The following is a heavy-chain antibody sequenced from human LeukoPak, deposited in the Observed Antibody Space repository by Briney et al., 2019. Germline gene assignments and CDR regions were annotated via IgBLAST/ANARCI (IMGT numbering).Heavy chain of an antibody. CDR3: ARAPSKYDFWSGYHYYYMDV. Sequence: GGSLRLPCAASGSTFSSLTLNWFGRPQGRGWEGFPSISSSSSYIYYADSVKGRFTISRDNAKNSLYLQMNSLRAEDTAVYYCARAPSKYDFWSGYHYYYMDVWGKGTTVTVSS. D-gene: IGHD3-3*01. CDR1: GSTFSSLT. CDR2: ISSSSSYI. V-gene: IGHV3-21*01. J-gene: IGHJ6*03.